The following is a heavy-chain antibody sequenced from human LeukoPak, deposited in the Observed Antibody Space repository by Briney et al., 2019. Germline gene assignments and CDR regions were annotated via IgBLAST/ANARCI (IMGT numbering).Heavy chain of an antibody. CDR2: IYSGGST. Sequence: GGSLRLSCAASGFTVSSNYMSWVRRAPGKGLEWVSVIYSGGSTYYADSVKGRFTISRDNSKNTLYLQMNSLRAEDTAVYYCARPYYGSGSGDYWGQGTLVTVSS. V-gene: IGHV3-66*02. CDR3: ARPYYGSGSGDY. J-gene: IGHJ4*02. CDR1: GFTVSSNY. D-gene: IGHD3-10*01.